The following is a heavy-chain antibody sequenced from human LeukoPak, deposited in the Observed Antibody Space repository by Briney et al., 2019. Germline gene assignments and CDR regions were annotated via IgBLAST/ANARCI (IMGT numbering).Heavy chain of an antibody. CDR2: IKQDGSER. CDR3: TKKTGEY. Sequence: GSLRLSCAASGFTFSSYWMSWVRQAPGKGLEWVANIKQDGSERYYVDSVKGRFTISRDNAKNSLYLQMNSLRVEDTAVYYCTKKTGEYWGQGTLVTVSA. V-gene: IGHV3-7*03. CDR1: GFTFSSYW. J-gene: IGHJ4*02.